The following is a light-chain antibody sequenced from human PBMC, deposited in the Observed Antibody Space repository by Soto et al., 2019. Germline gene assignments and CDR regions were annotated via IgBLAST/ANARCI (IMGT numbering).Light chain of an antibody. V-gene: IGKV4-1*01. CDR3: QQYYSTPHS. CDR2: WAS. CDR1: QSVLYSSNNKNY. Sequence: DIVMTQSPDSLAVSLGERATINCKSSQSVLYSSNNKNYLAWYQQKPGQLPKLLIYWASTRESGVPDRFSGSGSGTDFTLTSSSLQAEDVAVYYCQQYYSTPHSFGQGTKLEI. J-gene: IGKJ2*01.